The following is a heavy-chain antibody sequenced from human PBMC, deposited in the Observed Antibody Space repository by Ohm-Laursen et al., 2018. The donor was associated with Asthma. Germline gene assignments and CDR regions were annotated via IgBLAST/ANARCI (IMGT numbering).Heavy chain of an antibody. D-gene: IGHD3-16*01. CDR3: AKLKRRGSDPPDAFDI. Sequence: SLRLSCAASGFTFSSYGMHWVRQAPGKGLEWVAVISYDGSNKYYADSVKGRFTISRDNSKNTLYLQMNSLRAEDTAVYYCAKLKRRGSDPPDAFDIWGQGTMVTVSS. J-gene: IGHJ3*02. V-gene: IGHV3-30*18. CDR1: GFTFSSYG. CDR2: ISYDGSNK.